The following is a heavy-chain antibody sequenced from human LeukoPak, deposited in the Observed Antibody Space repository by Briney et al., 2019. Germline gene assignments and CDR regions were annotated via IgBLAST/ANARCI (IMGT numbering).Heavy chain of an antibody. Sequence: PGGSLGLSCVASGFTFSDYYMSWIRQAPGKGLEWVSYISSSDTTIYYADSVKGRFTISRDNAKNSLYLQMNSLRVEDTAVYYCARGLPATLLDYWGQGTLVTVSS. CDR3: ARGLPATLLDY. J-gene: IGHJ4*02. CDR1: GFTFSDYY. V-gene: IGHV3-11*01. CDR2: ISSSDTTI. D-gene: IGHD2-2*01.